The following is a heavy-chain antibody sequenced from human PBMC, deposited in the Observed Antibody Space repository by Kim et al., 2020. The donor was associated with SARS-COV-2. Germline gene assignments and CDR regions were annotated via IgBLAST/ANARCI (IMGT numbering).Heavy chain of an antibody. CDR3: ARFELNPGFRGIFGVAPPRNWFDP. V-gene: IGHV3-48*03. CDR1: GFTFSSYE. D-gene: IGHD3-3*01. J-gene: IGHJ5*02. Sequence: GGSLRLSCAASGFTFSSYEMNWVRQAPGKGLEWVSYISSSGSTIYYADSVKGRFTISRDNAKNSLYLQMNSLRAEDTAVYYCARFELNPGFRGIFGVAPPRNWFDPWGQGTLVTVSS. CDR2: ISSSGSTI.